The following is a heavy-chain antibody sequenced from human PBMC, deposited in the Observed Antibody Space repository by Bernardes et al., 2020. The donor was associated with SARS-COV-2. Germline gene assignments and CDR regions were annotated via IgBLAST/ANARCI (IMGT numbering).Heavy chain of an antibody. D-gene: IGHD4-17*01. CDR3: ARTSYGSKASFDY. CDR1: GGSFSGYY. CDR2: INHSGST. J-gene: IGHJ4*02. V-gene: IGHV4-34*01. Sequence: SETLSLTCAAYGGSFSGYYWSWIRQPPGKGLEWIGEINHSGSTNYNPSLKSRVTISLGTSQNQFSLRLSSVTAADTAVYYCARTSYGSKASFDYWGQGTLVTVPS.